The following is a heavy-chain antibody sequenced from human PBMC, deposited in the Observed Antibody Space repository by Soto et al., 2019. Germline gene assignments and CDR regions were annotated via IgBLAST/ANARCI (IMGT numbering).Heavy chain of an antibody. CDR3: ARDVLAGAYDFRH. Sequence: EVQLVESGGGLVQPGGSLRLSCAASGFAVSNYFMTWVRQAPGKGLEWVSVISSNGGTFYADSVKGRFTISRDSSKNTLDLQMDSRRVEDTAVYHCARDVLAGAYDFRHGGQGTLVTVSS. J-gene: IGHJ4*02. CDR1: GFAVSNYF. V-gene: IGHV3-66*01. D-gene: IGHD3-3*01. CDR2: ISSNGGT.